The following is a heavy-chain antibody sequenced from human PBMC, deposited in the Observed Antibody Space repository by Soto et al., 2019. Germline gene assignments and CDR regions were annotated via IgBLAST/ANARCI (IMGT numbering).Heavy chain of an antibody. CDR3: AKDQCYSGSWYPGNSYCYGRDV. Sequence: QVQLVESGRGVVQPGRSLRLSCAASGFTFSSYGMHWVRQAPGKGLEWVAVISYDGRNKYYADSVKGRFTISRDNSKNTMYLQMNSLRVEDTGVYYGAKDQCYSGSWYPGNSYCYGRDVGGQWTTVTVSS. CDR2: ISYDGRNK. CDR1: GFTFSSYG. J-gene: IGHJ6*02. D-gene: IGHD6-13*01. V-gene: IGHV3-30*18.